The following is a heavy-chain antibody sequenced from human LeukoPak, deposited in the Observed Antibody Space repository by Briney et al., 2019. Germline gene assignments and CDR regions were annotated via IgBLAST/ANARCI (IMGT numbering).Heavy chain of an antibody. CDR1: GFTLSSYA. CDR3: AKVAYSGGWSPFDY. J-gene: IGHJ4*02. V-gene: IGHV3-23*01. D-gene: IGHD6-19*01. Sequence: GGSLRLSCAAPGFTLSSYAMSWVRQAPGKGLEWVSAISASGGSSYYADSVKGRFTISRDNSKNTLYLQMNSLRAEDTAVYYCAKVAYSGGWSPFDYWGQGTLVTVSS. CDR2: ISASGGSS.